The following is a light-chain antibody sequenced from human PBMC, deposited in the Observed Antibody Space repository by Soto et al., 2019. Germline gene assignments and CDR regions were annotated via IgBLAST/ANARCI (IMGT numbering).Light chain of an antibody. CDR1: QSIGDW. J-gene: IGKJ2*01. Sequence: DIQMTQSPSTLSASVGDRVTITCRASQSIGDWLAWYQQKPGKAPKLLIYRASSLEGGAPSRFRGSGSGTEFPLTISSLQPDDFATYYCLQYNSYSGTFGQGTKLEIK. V-gene: IGKV1-5*03. CDR3: LQYNSYSGT. CDR2: RAS.